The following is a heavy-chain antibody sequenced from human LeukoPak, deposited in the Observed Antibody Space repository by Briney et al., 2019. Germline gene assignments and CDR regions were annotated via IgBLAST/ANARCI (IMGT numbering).Heavy chain of an antibody. CDR1: GFSFGSHG. CDR2: EQKDGSYK. V-gene: IGHV3-30*02. Sequence: PGGSLRLSCAASGFSFGSHGMHWARQAPGKGLEWVAFEQKDGSYKKYADSVKGRFTISRDNSKNTLYLQMNSLRVEDTAVYYCANIPNSFGPDYWGQGSLVTVSS. CDR3: ANIPNSFGPDY. D-gene: IGHD3-16*01. J-gene: IGHJ4*02.